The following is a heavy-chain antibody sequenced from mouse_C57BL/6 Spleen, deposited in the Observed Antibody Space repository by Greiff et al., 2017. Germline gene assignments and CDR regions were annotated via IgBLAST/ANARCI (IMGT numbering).Heavy chain of an antibody. CDR1: GYTFTSYW. J-gene: IGHJ2*01. CDR2: IDPNSGGT. D-gene: IGHD1-1*01. CDR3: ARDYYGSSYGGYFDY. V-gene: IGHV1-72*01. Sequence: QVQLQQPGAELVKPGASVKLSCKASGYTFTSYWMHWVKQRPGRSLEWIGRIDPNSGGTKYNEKFKSKATLTVDKPSSTAYMQLSSLTSEDSAVYYCARDYYGSSYGGYFDYWGQGTTLTVSS.